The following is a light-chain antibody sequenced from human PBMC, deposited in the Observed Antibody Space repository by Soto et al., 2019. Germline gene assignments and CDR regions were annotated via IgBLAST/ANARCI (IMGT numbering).Light chain of an antibody. Sequence: EIVLTHSPGTLSLSTGQRATLSCRASQRLSASDIAWYQQKPGQAPKFLIYGVSSRATGIPDRFSGSGSGTDFTLTISRLEPEDFAVYHCQQYGSSPRITFGQGTRLEIK. CDR2: GVS. V-gene: IGKV3-20*01. J-gene: IGKJ5*01. CDR1: QRLSASD. CDR3: QQYGSSPRIT.